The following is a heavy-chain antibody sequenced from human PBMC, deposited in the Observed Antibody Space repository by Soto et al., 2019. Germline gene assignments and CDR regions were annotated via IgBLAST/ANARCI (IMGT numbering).Heavy chain of an antibody. CDR3: ARSLKRCFDWLLPYDAFDI. CDR1: GGSISSYY. D-gene: IGHD3-9*01. V-gene: IGHV4-59*08. CDR2: IYYSGST. Sequence: PSETLSLTCTVSGGSISSYYWSWIRQPPGKGLEWIGYIYYSGSTNYNPSLKSRVTISVDTSKNQFSLKLSSVTAADTAVYYCARSLKRCFDWLLPYDAFDIWGQGTMVTVSS. J-gene: IGHJ3*02.